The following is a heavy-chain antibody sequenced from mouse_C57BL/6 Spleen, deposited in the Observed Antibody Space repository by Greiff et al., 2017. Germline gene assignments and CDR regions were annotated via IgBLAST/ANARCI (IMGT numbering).Heavy chain of an antibody. CDR2: IYPGDGDT. Sequence: QVQLKQSGPELVKPGASVKISCKASGYAFSSSWMNWVKQRPGKGLEWIGRIYPGDGDTNYNGKFKGKATLTADKSSSTAYMQLSSLTSEDSAVYFCAPYDYDVGMDFDYWGQGTTLTVSS. V-gene: IGHV1-82*01. CDR1: GYAFSSSW. CDR3: APYDYDVGMDFDY. J-gene: IGHJ2*01. D-gene: IGHD2-4*01.